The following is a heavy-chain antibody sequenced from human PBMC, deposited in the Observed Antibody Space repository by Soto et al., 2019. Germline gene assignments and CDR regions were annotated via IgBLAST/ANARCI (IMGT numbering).Heavy chain of an antibody. V-gene: IGHV3-33*01. CDR2: IWYDGSNK. Sequence: GGSLRLSCAASGFTFSSYGMHWVRQAPGKGLERVAVIWYDGSNKYYADYVKGRFTISRDNSRNTLYLQMNSLRAEDTAVYYCARDVQAVPPRKGNKTYYDFWSGYYYYYYGMDVWGQGTTVTVSS. CDR3: ARDVQAVPPRKGNKTYYDFWSGYYYYYYGMDV. D-gene: IGHD3-3*01. J-gene: IGHJ6*02. CDR1: GFTFSSYG.